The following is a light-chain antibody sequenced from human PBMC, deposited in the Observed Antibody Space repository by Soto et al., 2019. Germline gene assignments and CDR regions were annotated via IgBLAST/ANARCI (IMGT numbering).Light chain of an antibody. J-gene: IGKJ2*01. V-gene: IGKV3-20*01. CDR3: QQYGGSPPYT. CDR1: HSVSSSY. CDR2: AAS. Sequence: EIVLTQSPGTLSLSPGERATLSCRASHSVSSSYLAWYQQKPGQAPRLLIYAASSRATGIPARFSGSGSGTDFTLTISRLEPEDFAVYYCQQYGGSPPYTFGQGTKLEIK.